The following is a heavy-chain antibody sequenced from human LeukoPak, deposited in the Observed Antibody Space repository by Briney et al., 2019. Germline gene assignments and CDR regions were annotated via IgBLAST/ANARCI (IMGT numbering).Heavy chain of an antibody. Sequence: SETLPLTCTVSGGSISNRSYYWDWVRQPPGQGLEWIGSIYHSGTTNYNPSLKSRVTISVDTSKNQFSLKLSSVTAADTAVYYCARRYGSGSYVDYWGQGTLVTVSS. CDR3: ARRYGSGSYVDY. D-gene: IGHD3-10*01. V-gene: IGHV4-39*01. J-gene: IGHJ4*02. CDR1: GGSISNRSYY. CDR2: IYHSGTT.